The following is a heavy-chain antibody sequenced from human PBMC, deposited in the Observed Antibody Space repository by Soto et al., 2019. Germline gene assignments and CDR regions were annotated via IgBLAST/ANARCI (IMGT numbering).Heavy chain of an antibody. Sequence: PGGSLRLSCAASGFVFRVYWMSWVRQVPGKGLEWVANIKEDGSEANYVDSVKGRFAVSRDKDTNSLYLQLNSLTPEDSAVYYCARSRRQWFGGTLSYYFDFWGHGTLVTVSS. CDR1: GFVFRVYW. D-gene: IGHD3-10*01. J-gene: IGHJ4*01. CDR2: IKEDGSEA. V-gene: IGHV3-7*01. CDR3: ARSRRQWFGGTLSYYFDF.